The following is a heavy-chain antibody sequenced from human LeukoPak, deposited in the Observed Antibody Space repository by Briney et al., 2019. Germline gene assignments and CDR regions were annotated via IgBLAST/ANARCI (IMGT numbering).Heavy chain of an antibody. J-gene: IGHJ3*02. CDR3: AREQWLPLSDAFDI. Sequence: GASVKVSCKASGYTFTSYGISWVRQAPGQGLEWMGWINPNSGGTNYAQKFQGWVTMTRDTSISTAYMELSRLRSDDTAVYYCAREQWLPLSDAFDIWGQGTMVTVSS. D-gene: IGHD6-19*01. V-gene: IGHV1-2*04. CDR2: INPNSGGT. CDR1: GYTFTSYG.